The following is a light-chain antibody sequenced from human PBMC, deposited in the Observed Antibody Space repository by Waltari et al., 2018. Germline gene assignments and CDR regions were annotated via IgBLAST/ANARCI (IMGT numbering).Light chain of an antibody. CDR3: AAWDDSLHGHWV. J-gene: IGLJ3*02. CDR2: RSD. CDR1: ASNIGANV. V-gene: IGLV1-44*01. Sequence: QSVLTQPPSASGTPGQRVTISCSGSASNIGANVVNWYQQLPGKAPKLLIYRSDHRPSGGPDRFAGSKSGTSASRAISGLLSDEEADYDCAAWDDSLHGHWVFGGGTKVTVL.